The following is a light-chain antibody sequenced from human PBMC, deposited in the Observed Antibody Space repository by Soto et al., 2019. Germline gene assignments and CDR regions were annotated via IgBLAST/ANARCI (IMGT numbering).Light chain of an antibody. J-gene: IGKJ3*01. CDR3: QQYNSYAFT. CDR2: DAS. V-gene: IGKV1-5*01. Sequence: GDRVTITCRASQSISSWLAWYQQKPGKAPKLLIYDASSLESGVPSRFSGSGSGTEFTLTISSLQPDDFATYYCQQYNSYAFTFGPGTKVDIK. CDR1: QSISSW.